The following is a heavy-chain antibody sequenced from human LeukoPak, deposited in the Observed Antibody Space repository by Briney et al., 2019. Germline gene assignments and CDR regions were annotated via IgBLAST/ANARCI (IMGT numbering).Heavy chain of an antibody. CDR1: YGSISNYY. J-gene: IGHJ4*02. V-gene: IGHV4-59*08. CDR3: ARRRSGYSYGL. CDR2: IYYSGST. Sequence: SETLSLTCTVSYGSISNYYWSWIRQFPGKGLEWIGYIYYSGSTNYNPSLKSRVTISVDTSKNQFSLKLSSVTAADTAVYYCARRRSGYSYGLWGQGTLVTVSS. D-gene: IGHD5-18*01.